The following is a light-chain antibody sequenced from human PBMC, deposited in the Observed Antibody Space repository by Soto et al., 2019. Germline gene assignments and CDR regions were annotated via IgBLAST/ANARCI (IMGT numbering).Light chain of an antibody. J-gene: IGKJ4*01. CDR1: QSVLYSSNNKNY. V-gene: IGKV4-1*01. Sequence: DIVMTQSPDSLAVSLGERATINCKSSQSVLYSSNNKNYLTWYQQKPGQPPKLLIYRASTRESGVPERFSGSGSGTDFTLTISNLQAEDVAVYYCQQYYNTPLTFGGGTKVEIK. CDR3: QQYYNTPLT. CDR2: RAS.